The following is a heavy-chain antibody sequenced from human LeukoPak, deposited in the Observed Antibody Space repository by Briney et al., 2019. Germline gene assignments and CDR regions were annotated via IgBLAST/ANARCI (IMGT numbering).Heavy chain of an antibody. Sequence: PGRSLRLSCAASGFTFDDYAMHWVRQAPGKGLEWVSGISWNSGSIGYADSVKGRFTISRDNAKNSLYLQMNSLRAEDTALYYCAKGYCSNISCLVDYWGQGTLVTVSS. D-gene: IGHD2-2*01. CDR3: AKGYCSNISCLVDY. CDR2: ISWNSGSI. V-gene: IGHV3-9*01. J-gene: IGHJ4*02. CDR1: GFTFDDYA.